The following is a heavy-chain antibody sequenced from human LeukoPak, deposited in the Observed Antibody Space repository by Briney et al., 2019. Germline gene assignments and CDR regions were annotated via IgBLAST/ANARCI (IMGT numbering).Heavy chain of an antibody. CDR1: VGSISSYY. D-gene: IGHD3-10*01. CDR3: ARHYYYYGSGSYVDYFDY. Sequence: SETLSLTCTGSVGSISSYYWSWIRQPPGKGLDWIGYIYYSGSTNYNPSLKSRVTISVDTSKNQFSLKLSSVTAADTAVYYCARHYYYYGSGSYVDYFDYWGQGTVVTVSS. J-gene: IGHJ4*02. V-gene: IGHV4-59*08. CDR2: IYYSGST.